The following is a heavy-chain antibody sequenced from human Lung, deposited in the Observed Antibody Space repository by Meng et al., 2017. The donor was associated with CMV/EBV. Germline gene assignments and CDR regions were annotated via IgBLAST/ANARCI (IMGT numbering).Heavy chain of an antibody. Sequence: ASVKVSXKASGYTFTSYNINWARQATGQGLEWMGWMNPNSGNTGSAQRFQGRVTLTRNTSISTAYMELSSLRSEDTAVYYCAREIAAAGPYYYYYALDVWGQGATVTVSS. D-gene: IGHD6-13*01. CDR2: MNPNSGNT. J-gene: IGHJ6*02. V-gene: IGHV1-8*01. CDR3: AREIAAAGPYYYYYALDV. CDR1: GYTFTSYN.